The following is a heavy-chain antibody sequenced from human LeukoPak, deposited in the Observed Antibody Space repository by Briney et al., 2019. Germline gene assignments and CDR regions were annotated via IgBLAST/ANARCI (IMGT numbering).Heavy chain of an antibody. CDR1: GFTFSSYA. CDR3: AKDGGCSSTSCYFDY. J-gene: IGHJ4*02. Sequence: TGGSLRLSCAASGFTFSSYAMSWVRQAPGKGLEWVSAISGSGGSTYYADSVKGRFAISRDNSKNTLYLQMNSLRAEDTAVYYCAKDGGCSSTSCYFDYWGQGTLVTVSS. V-gene: IGHV3-23*01. D-gene: IGHD2-2*01. CDR2: ISGSGGST.